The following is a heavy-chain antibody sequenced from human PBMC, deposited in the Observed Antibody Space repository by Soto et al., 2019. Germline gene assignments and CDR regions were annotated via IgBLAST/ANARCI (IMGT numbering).Heavy chain of an antibody. CDR2: INSDGSST. CDR1: GFTFSSYW. Sequence: GGSLRLSCAASGFTFSSYWMHWVRQAPGKGLVWVSRINSDGSSTSYADSVKGRFTISRDNAKNTLYLQMNSLRAEDTAVYYCARVSGTIFGVVHPTFGYWGQGTLVTVSS. J-gene: IGHJ4*02. V-gene: IGHV3-74*01. CDR3: ARVSGTIFGVVHPTFGY. D-gene: IGHD3-3*01.